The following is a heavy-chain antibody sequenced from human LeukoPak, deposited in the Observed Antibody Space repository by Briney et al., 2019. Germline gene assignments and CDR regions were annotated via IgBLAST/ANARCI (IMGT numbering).Heavy chain of an antibody. CDR1: GGSITGYY. CDR3: ARQGGVATTFDY. D-gene: IGHD5-12*01. J-gene: IGHJ4*02. CDR2: IYYSGST. V-gene: IGHV4-59*08. Sequence: SETLSLTCTVSGGSITGYYWNWIRQPPGKGLEWIGYIYYSGSTNYNPSLKSRVTISVDTSENQFSRKLNSVTAADTAVYYCARQGGVATTFDYWGQGTLVTVSS.